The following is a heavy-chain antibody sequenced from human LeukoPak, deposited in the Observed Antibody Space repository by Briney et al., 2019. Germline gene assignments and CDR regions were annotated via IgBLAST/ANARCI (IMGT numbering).Heavy chain of an antibody. Sequence: SETLSLTCAVSGGSISSGGYSWSWIRQPPGKGLEWIGYIYYSGSTYYNPSLKSRVTISVDTSKNQFSLKLSSVTAADTAVYYCARVLYYYGDPLGFDYWGQGTLVTVSS. J-gene: IGHJ4*02. CDR3: ARVLYYYGDPLGFDY. CDR1: GGSISSGGYS. V-gene: IGHV4-30-4*07. CDR2: IYYSGST. D-gene: IGHD4-17*01.